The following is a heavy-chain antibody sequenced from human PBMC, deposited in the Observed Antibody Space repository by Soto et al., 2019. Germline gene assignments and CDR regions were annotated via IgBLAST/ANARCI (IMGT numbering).Heavy chain of an antibody. D-gene: IGHD5-18*01. V-gene: IGHV3-23*01. CDR1: GFSFSSHS. CDR3: AKGGYNYGFLFDC. CDR2: ISSSGSTT. Sequence: PGVSLRLSCAASGFSFSSHSMKWVRQAPGKGLEWVSYISSSGSTTYYADSVKGRFTISRDNSKNTLYLQMNSLRAEDTAVYYCAKGGYNYGFLFDCWGQGTLVTVSS. J-gene: IGHJ4*02.